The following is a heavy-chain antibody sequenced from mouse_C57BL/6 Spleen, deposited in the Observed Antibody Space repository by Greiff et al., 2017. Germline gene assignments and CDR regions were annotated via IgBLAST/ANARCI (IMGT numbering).Heavy chain of an antibody. CDR1: GYTFTSYW. CDR2: INPSSGYT. V-gene: IGHV1-7*01. CDR3: ARDYGSSYEAWFAY. D-gene: IGHD1-1*01. J-gene: IGHJ3*01. Sequence: QVQLKQSGAELAKPGASVKLSCKASGYTFTSYWMHWVKQRPGQGLEWIGYINPSSGYTKYNQKFKDKATWTADKSSSTAYMQLSSLTFEDYAVYYCARDYGSSYEAWFAYWGQGTLVTVSA.